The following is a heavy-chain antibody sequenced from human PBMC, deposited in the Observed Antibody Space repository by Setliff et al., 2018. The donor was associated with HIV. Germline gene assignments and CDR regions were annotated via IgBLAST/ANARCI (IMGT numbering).Heavy chain of an antibody. D-gene: IGHD6-19*01. CDR2: LNPSEGTT. CDR1: GYTFTTYY. V-gene: IGHV1-46*01. Sequence: GASVKVSCKASGYTFTTYYIHWVRQAPGQGLEWMGILNPSEGTTSFAQKFQGRVTMTRDTSTSTVYMDLSSLRADDTAVYYCVRGYRSAWNSWFDAWGQGTQVT. J-gene: IGHJ5*02. CDR3: VRGYRSAWNSWFDA.